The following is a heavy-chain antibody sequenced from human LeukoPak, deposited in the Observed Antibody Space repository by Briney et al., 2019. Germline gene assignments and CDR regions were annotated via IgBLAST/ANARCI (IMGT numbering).Heavy chain of an antibody. CDR2: ISNSGSTI. V-gene: IGHV3-48*04. J-gene: IGHJ4*02. CDR1: GFTFSDFG. D-gene: IGHD3-16*01. Sequence: GGSLRLSCAASGFTFSDFGMHWVRQAPGKGLEWVSYISNSGSTIYYADSVKGRFTISRDNAKNSLYLQMNSLRAEDTAVYYCARISHSAYIHDYWGQGTLVTVSS. CDR3: ARISHSAYIHDY.